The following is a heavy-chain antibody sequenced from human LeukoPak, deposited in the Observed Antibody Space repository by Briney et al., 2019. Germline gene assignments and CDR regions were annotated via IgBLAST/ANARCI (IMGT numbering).Heavy chain of an antibody. Sequence: GASVKVSCKASGDTFSNYAISWVRQAPGQGLEWMGWISAYNGNTNYAQKLQGRVTMTTDTSTSTAYMELRSLRSDDTAVYYCARDRIRGYSYGYVGSGYWGQGTLVTVSS. CDR1: GDTFSNYA. CDR3: ARDRIRGYSYGYVGSGY. D-gene: IGHD5-18*01. CDR2: ISAYNGNT. V-gene: IGHV1-18*01. J-gene: IGHJ4*02.